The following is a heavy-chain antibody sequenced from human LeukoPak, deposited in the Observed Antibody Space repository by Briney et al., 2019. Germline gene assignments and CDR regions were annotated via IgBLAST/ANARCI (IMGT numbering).Heavy chain of an antibody. CDR1: AYTFTSYD. V-gene: IGHV1-8*01. CDR2: VNPNSGHT. CDR3: ARGAPGSYCSGGSCPYFDY. Sequence: GASVKASCTASAYTFTSYDINWVRQAPGQGLEWMGWVNPNSGHTGYAQKFQGRVTMTRNTSTSTAYMELSSLRSEDTAVYYCARGAPGSYCSGGSCPYFDYWGQGTLVSVSS. D-gene: IGHD2-15*01. J-gene: IGHJ4*02.